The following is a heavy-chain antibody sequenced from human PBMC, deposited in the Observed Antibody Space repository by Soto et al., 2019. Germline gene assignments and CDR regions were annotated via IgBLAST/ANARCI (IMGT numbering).Heavy chain of an antibody. CDR2: ISGSGGST. Sequence: GGSLRLSCAASGFTFSSYAMSWVRQAPGKGLEWVSAISGSGGSTYYADSVKGRFTISRDNSKNTLYLQMNSLRAEDTAVYYCAKIAGGSSSSAYYFDYWGQGTLVTVSS. CDR3: AKIAGGSSSSAYYFDY. J-gene: IGHJ4*02. D-gene: IGHD6-6*01. V-gene: IGHV3-23*01. CDR1: GFTFSSYA.